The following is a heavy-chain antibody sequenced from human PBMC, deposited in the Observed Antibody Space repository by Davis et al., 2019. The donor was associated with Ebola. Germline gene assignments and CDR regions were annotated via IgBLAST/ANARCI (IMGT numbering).Heavy chain of an antibody. Sequence: PGGSLRLSCEASGFTFSNYGMHWVRQAPGQGLEWVPFIFFFVSSHDYADSVKGRFTISRDNSKSTLYLQMDSLRAEDTAVYYCARVSVVIASWFYFDYWGQGTLVTVSS. CDR2: IFFFVSSH. J-gene: IGHJ4*02. V-gene: IGHV3-33*01. CDR1: GFTFSNYG. CDR3: ARVSVVIASWFYFDY. D-gene: IGHD2-21*01.